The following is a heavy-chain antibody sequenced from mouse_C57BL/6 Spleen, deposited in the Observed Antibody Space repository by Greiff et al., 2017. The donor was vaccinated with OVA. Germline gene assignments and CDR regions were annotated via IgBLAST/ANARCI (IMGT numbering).Heavy chain of an antibody. D-gene: IGHD2-4*01. V-gene: IGHV7-3*01. Sequence: DVHLVESGGGLVQPGGSLSLSCAASGFTFTDYCMSWVRQPPGQALEWLGVISNKANGYTTEYSASVKGRFTISRYNSQSILYLQMNALRAEDSATYYCARGDYGEGFDYWGQGTTLTVSS. CDR1: GFTFTDYC. CDR2: ISNKANGYTT. CDR3: ARGDYGEGFDY. J-gene: IGHJ2*01.